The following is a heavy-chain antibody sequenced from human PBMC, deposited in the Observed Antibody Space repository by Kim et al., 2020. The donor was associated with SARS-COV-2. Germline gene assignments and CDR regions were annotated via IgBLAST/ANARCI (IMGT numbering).Heavy chain of an antibody. J-gene: IGHJ6*02. CDR1: GYTFTSYY. Sequence: ASVKVSCKASGYTFTSYYMHWVRQAPGQGLEWMGIINPSGGSTSYAQKFQGRVTMTRDTSTSTVYMELSSLRSEDTAVYYCARDLSGSSWYWDTTHYYYYYGMDVWGQGTTVTVSS. CDR3: ARDLSGSSWYWDTTHYYYYYGMDV. D-gene: IGHD6-13*01. V-gene: IGHV1-46*01. CDR2: INPSGGST.